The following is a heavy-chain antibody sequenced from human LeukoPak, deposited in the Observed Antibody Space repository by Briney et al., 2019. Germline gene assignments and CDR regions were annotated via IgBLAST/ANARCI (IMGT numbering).Heavy chain of an antibody. J-gene: IGHJ6*03. CDR2: ISSSSSYI. V-gene: IGHV3-21*01. D-gene: IGHD7-27*01. Sequence: GGSLRLSCVASGFTFSSYSMNWVRQAPGKGLEWVSSISSSSSYIYYADSVKGRFTISRDNAKNSLYLQMNSLRAEDTAVYYCARASANWDYMDVWGKGTTVTVSS. CDR3: ARASANWDYMDV. CDR1: GFTFSSYS.